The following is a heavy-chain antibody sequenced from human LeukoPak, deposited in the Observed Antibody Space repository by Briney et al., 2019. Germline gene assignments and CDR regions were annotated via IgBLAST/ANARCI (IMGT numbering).Heavy chain of an antibody. J-gene: IGHJ4*02. Sequence: LPGGSLRLSCTASGFTFGDYAMSWFRQAPGKGLEWVGFIRSKAYGGTTEYAASVKGRFTISRDDSKSIAYLQMNSLKTEDTAVYYCTRDEKMQWLPRVYYWGQGTLVTVSS. CDR2: IRSKAYGGTT. CDR3: TRDEKMQWLPRVYY. D-gene: IGHD6-19*01. CDR1: GFTFGDYA. V-gene: IGHV3-49*03.